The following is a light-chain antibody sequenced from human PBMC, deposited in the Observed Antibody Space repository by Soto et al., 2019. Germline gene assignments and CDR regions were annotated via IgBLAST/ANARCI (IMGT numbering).Light chain of an antibody. V-gene: IGLV2-14*01. CDR2: EVS. CDR1: SSDIGISNY. J-gene: IGLJ2*01. CDR3: SSYTTSSTLGVV. Sequence: QSALTQPASVSGSPGQSITISCTGTSSDIGISNYVSWYQQHPGIAPKLMIYEVSNRPSGVSNRFSGSKSANTASLTISGLQAEDEADYYCSSYTTSSTLGVVFGGGTKLTVL.